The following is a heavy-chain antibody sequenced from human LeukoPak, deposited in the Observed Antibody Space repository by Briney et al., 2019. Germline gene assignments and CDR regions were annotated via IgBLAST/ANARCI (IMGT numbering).Heavy chain of an antibody. J-gene: IGHJ4*02. Sequence: PSETLSLTCTVSGGSISSYYWSWIRQPPGKGLEWIGYIYNSGSTNYNPSLKSRVTISVDTSKNQFSLKLSSVTAADTAVYYCARVVYSYFDYWGQGTLVTVSS. CDR1: GGSISSYY. CDR2: IYNSGST. D-gene: IGHD2-21*01. V-gene: IGHV4-59*12. CDR3: ARVVYSYFDY.